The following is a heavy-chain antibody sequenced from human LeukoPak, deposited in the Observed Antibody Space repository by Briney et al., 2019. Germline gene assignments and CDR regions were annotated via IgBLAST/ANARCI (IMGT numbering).Heavy chain of an antibody. CDR2: ISHSGRTI. CDR1: GFTFSNYE. D-gene: IGHD6-13*01. CDR3: ARGVGSSWPGWFDP. J-gene: IGHJ5*02. Sequence: GGSLRLSRAASGFTFSNYELNWVRQAPGKGLEWVSYISHSGRTIYYADSVKGRFTISRDNAKNSLYLQMNSLRAEDTAVYYCARGVGSSWPGWFDPWGQGTLVTVSS. V-gene: IGHV3-48*03.